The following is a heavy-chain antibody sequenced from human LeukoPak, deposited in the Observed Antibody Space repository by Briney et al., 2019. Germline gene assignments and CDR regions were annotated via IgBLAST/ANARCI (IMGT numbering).Heavy chain of an antibody. V-gene: IGHV1-46*01. Sequence: ASVKVSCKASGYTFTSYYMHWVRQAPGQGLEWMGKINPSGGSTSYTQKKFQGRVTMTRDTSTSTVYMELSSLRSEDTAVYYCARERGYDILTGRRGGFDYWGQGTLVTVSS. CDR2: INPSGGST. CDR1: GYTFTSYY. CDR3: ARERGYDILTGRRGGFDY. J-gene: IGHJ4*02. D-gene: IGHD3-9*01.